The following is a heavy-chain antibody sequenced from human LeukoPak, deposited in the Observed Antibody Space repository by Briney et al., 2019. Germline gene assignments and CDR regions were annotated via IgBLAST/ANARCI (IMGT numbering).Heavy chain of an antibody. CDR3: ASGAADGYNFGFDY. J-gene: IGHJ4*02. CDR2: IHSSGSA. Sequence: SETLSLTCAVSGASLNDYYWSWIRQPPGKALEWIGFIHSSGSANSNPSLTSRVTISIDTSKNQFSLNLRSLTAADTAVYFCASGAADGYNFGFDYWGQGTLAAVSS. V-gene: IGHV4-59*12. D-gene: IGHD5-24*01. CDR1: GASLNDYY.